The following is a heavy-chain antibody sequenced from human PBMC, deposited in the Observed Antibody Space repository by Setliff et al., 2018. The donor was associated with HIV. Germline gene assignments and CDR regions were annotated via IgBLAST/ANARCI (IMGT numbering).Heavy chain of an antibody. CDR1: GDSITGSFY. Sequence: PSETLSLTCGVSGDSITGSFYWAWIRQPPGKGLEWIANIYPSGSIWPSGTSNYNPSLKGRVTIPLDMSQNQFSLKVNSVTAAGTAIYYCARGGPAVAYAVDVWGQGTTVTVSS. CDR3: ARGGPAVAYAVDV. J-gene: IGHJ6*02. D-gene: IGHD5-12*01. CDR2: IWPSGTS. V-gene: IGHV4-38-2*01.